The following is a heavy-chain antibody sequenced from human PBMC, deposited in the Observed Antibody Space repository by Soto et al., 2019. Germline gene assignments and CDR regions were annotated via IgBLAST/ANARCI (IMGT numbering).Heavy chain of an antibody. Sequence: VQLGESGGGLFQPGGSLRLSCAASGFTFSSYWMSWFRQAPGKGLEWVANIKQDGSEENYVDSVKGRFTISRDNAKNALYLQMNNRRVEDTAVYYCAREIAARLWGKGTTVTVSS. CDR2: IKQDGSEE. V-gene: IGHV3-7*01. CDR1: GFTFSSYW. D-gene: IGHD6-6*01. J-gene: IGHJ6*04. CDR3: AREIAARL.